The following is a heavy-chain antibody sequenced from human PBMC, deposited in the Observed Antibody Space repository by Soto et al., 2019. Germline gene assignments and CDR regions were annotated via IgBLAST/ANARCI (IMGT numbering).Heavy chain of an antibody. D-gene: IGHD7-27*01. CDR2: IYHSGST. Sequence: QVQLQEWGPGLVKPSQTLSLTCTVSGGSISRGDYYWSWIRQPPGKGLEYIGYIYHSGSTYYNPSLKSRVTISIDTSKNQFSLKLSSVTAADTAVYYCARRVTGGGERFDPWGQGTQVTVSS. CDR1: GGSISRGDYY. J-gene: IGHJ5*02. V-gene: IGHV4-30-4*08. CDR3: ARRVTGGGERFDP.